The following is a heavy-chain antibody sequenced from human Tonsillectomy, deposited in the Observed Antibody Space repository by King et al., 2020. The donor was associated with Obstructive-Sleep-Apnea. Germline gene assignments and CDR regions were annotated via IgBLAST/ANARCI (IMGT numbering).Heavy chain of an antibody. Sequence: VQLQESGPGLVKPSQTLSLTCTGSGGSISSGGYYWSWIRQHPGKGLEWIGYIYYSGSTYYNPSLKSRVTISVDTSKNQFSLKLSSVTAADTAVYYCARGITMVRGVIITGPTDYWGQGTLVTVSS. CDR3: ARGITMVRGVIITGPTDY. V-gene: IGHV4-31*03. CDR2: IYYSGST. CDR1: GGSISSGGYY. J-gene: IGHJ4*02. D-gene: IGHD3-10*01.